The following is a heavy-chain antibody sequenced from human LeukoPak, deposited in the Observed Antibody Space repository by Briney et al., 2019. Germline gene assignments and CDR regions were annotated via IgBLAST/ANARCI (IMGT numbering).Heavy chain of an antibody. Sequence: GESLKIACKWSRFTFSTYSFGCVRQMPGKGLEWMGDIYAGDSSTRYSPSFQGQVAISVDKSISTASLQCSSLNASNSGIYYCARHSCYDSWGQGTVVTVSS. CDR1: RFTFSTYS. D-gene: IGHD3-16*01. CDR2: IYAGDSST. CDR3: ARHSCYDS. J-gene: IGHJ4*02. V-gene: IGHV5-51*01.